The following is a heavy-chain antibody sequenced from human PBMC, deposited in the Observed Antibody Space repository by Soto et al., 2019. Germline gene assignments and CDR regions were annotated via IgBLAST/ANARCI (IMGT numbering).Heavy chain of an antibody. CDR3: VRGGHGSGSYLGSS. CDR2: IRQDGGAQ. Sequence: GESLKISCVASGFTFTTYWMSWVRQAPGKGLEWVANIRQDGGAQYYVDSVKGRFTISRDNAKNSVYLQMDSLRAEDTAVYYCVRGGHGSGSYLGSSWGQGILVTVSS. CDR1: GFTFTTYW. V-gene: IGHV3-7*03. J-gene: IGHJ5*02. D-gene: IGHD3-10*01.